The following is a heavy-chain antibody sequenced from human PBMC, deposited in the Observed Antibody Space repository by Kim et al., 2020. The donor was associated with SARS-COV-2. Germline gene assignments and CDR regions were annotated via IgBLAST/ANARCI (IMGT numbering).Heavy chain of an antibody. J-gene: IGHJ5*02. D-gene: IGHD3-10*01. CDR2: IYYSGTT. V-gene: IGHV4-59*08. CDR3: ATGEHYSGS. Sequence: SETLSLTCTVSGGSISSYSWNWIRQPPGKGLEWIGHIYYSGTTKCNPSLNSRVTISVDTSKSQFSLKLSSVTAADTAVYYCATGEHYSGSWSQGTLVTVSS. CDR1: GGSISSYS.